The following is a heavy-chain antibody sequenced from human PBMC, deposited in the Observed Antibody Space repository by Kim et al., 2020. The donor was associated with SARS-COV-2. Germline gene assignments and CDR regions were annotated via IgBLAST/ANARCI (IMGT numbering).Heavy chain of an antibody. D-gene: IGHD2-15*01. CDR2: IGGTPRNYAT. J-gene: IGHJ3*01. V-gene: IGHV3-73*01. CDR1: GFTFSASS. Sequence: GGSLRLSCAASGFTFSASSFHWVRLASGKGLEWVGRIGGTPRNYATAYGESVKGRFTISRDDSKNTTYLQIDSLKNDDTAVYYCARPGSNREVAGFDLWGPGTMVTVSS. CDR3: ARPGSNREVAGFDL.